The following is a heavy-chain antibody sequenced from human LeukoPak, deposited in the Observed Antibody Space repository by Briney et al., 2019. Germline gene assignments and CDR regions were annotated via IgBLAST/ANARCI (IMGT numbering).Heavy chain of an antibody. Sequence: SETLSLTCTVSGCSISGYYWSWIRQPPGKGLEYIGDIYYSGNTDYNPSLKSRVTISVDTSKNQFSLKLSSMTATDTAVYYCARHYYDSSGYYFFDYWGQGTLVTVSS. D-gene: IGHD3-22*01. V-gene: IGHV4-59*08. CDR2: IYYSGNT. CDR1: GCSISGYY. J-gene: IGHJ4*02. CDR3: ARHYYDSSGYYFFDY.